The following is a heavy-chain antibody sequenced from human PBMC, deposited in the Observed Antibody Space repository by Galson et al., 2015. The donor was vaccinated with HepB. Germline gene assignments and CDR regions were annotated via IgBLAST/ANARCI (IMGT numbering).Heavy chain of an antibody. V-gene: IGHV1-18*04. CDR2: ISANSGKT. CDR1: GYSFTTNG. Sequence: SVKVSCKASGYSFTTNGISWVRQAPGQGLEWMGWISANSGKTNYAQKYQYRDTLTRDTATSTVHMELRSLRSDDTAVYYCARDHRWYFDYWGQGSLVTVSS. CDR3: ARDHRWYFDY. J-gene: IGHJ4*02. D-gene: IGHD2-15*01.